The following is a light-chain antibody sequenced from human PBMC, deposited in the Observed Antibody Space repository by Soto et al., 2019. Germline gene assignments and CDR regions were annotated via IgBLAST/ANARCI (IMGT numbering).Light chain of an antibody. CDR1: SGHSTYT. Sequence: QSVLTQSPSASASLGASVRLTCTLSSGHSTYTIAWHQQQPEKGPRYLMKLNSDGSHSKGDGIPDRFSGSSSGAERYLTISSLQSEDEADYYCQNWGTAIQVFGGGPQLTVL. CDR2: LNSDGSH. CDR3: QNWGTAIQV. V-gene: IGLV4-69*01. J-gene: IGLJ2*01.